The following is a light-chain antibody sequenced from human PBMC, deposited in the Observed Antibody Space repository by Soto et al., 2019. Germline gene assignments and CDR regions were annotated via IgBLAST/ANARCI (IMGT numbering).Light chain of an antibody. J-gene: IGKJ1*01. CDR2: GAS. V-gene: IGKV3-20*01. CDR1: QSVSNNY. CDR3: QQYSGSPPT. Sequence: EIVLTQSPGTLSLSPGERATLSCRASQSVSNNYLAWYQQKPGQAPRLLIYGASNRATGIPDRFSGSGSGTDFTLTISRLEPEDFAMYYCQQYSGSPPTFGQGTKVDIK.